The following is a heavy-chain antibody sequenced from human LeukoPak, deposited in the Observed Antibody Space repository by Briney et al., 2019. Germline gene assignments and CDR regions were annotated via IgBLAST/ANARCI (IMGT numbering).Heavy chain of an antibody. Sequence: ASVKVSCKASGYTFTSYYMHWVRQVPGQRPEWMGIVNPRGGSTDYAQKFEGRVTMTSDTSTSTAYMELRSLRSDDTAVYYCARSYSGSYSLYYWGQGTLVTVSS. CDR2: VNPRGGST. CDR3: ARSYSGSYSLYY. V-gene: IGHV1-46*01. D-gene: IGHD1-26*01. CDR1: GYTFTSYY. J-gene: IGHJ4*02.